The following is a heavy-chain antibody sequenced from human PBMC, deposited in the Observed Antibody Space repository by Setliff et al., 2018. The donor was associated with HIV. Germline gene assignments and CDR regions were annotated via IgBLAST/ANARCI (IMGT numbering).Heavy chain of an antibody. V-gene: IGHV3-23*01. CDR1: GLTLSNSA. D-gene: IGHD3-22*01. J-gene: IGHJ3*01. CDR2: IQSGGII. CDR3: AKLDYYDYSGSWARKVAIDF. Sequence: PEGSLRLSCAASGLTLSNSAMTWVRQKPWRGLEWVSLIQSGGIIYYADSVKGRFTISRDNSNNTLSLQMSSLRAEDTALYYCAKLDYYDYSGSWARKVAIDFWGRGTMVTVSS.